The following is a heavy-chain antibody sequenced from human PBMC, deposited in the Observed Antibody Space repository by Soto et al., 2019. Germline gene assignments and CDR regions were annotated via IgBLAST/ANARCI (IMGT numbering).Heavy chain of an antibody. CDR1: GGTHSSYA. D-gene: IGHD3-22*01. CDR2: IIPIFGTR. J-gene: IGHJ5*02. CDR3: ARDGSDYSTSGHYDP. V-gene: IGHV1-69*13. Sequence: ASVKVSCKVTGGTHSSYAITWVRQAPGQGLEWMGGIIPIFGTRDYAQKFQGRVTITADPSTSTAYLELSGLTSDDTAVYYCARDGSDYSTSGHYDPWGQGTLVTVSS.